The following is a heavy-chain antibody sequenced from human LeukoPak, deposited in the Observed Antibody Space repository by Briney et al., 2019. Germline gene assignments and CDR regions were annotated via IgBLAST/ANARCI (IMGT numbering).Heavy chain of an antibody. CDR2: ISGSGGST. CDR3: ARGRAGPGDY. Sequence: GGSLRLSCAASGFTFSSYAMSWVRQAPGKGLEWVSAISGSGGSTYYADSVKGRFTISRDDAKNTLYLQMNSLTADDTAVYYCARGRAGPGDYWGQGTLVTVSS. CDR1: GFTFSSYA. J-gene: IGHJ4*02. D-gene: IGHD1-1*01. V-gene: IGHV3-23*01.